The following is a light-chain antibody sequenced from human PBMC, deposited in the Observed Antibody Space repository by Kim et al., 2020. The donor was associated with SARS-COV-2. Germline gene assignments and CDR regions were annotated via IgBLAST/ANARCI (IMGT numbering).Light chain of an antibody. CDR3: SSYAGSNNV. Sequence: QSALTQPPSASESPGQSVTISCTGTSSDVGGYNYVSWYQQYPGKAPKLMLYEVSKRPSGVPDRFSGSKSGNTASLTVSGLQAEDEADYYCSSYAGSNNVFGTGTKVTVL. J-gene: IGLJ1*01. CDR1: SSDVGGYNY. CDR2: EVS. V-gene: IGLV2-8*01.